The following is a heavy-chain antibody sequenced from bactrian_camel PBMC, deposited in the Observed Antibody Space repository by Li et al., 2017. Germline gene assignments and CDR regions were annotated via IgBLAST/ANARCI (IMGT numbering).Heavy chain of an antibody. CDR3: ARNQRGGSYYPDYNA. D-gene: IGHD2*01. CDR1: GFTFSSYA. Sequence: VQLVESGGGLVQPGGSLRLSCAASGFTFSSYAMNWVRQAPGKGLEWVSFISTDGGSTYYTDSVKGRFTISRDNARTTLYLQLNSLKTEDTGMYYCARNQRGGSYYPDYNAWGQGTQVTVS. CDR2: ISTDGGST. V-gene: IGHV3S31*01. J-gene: IGHJ6*01.